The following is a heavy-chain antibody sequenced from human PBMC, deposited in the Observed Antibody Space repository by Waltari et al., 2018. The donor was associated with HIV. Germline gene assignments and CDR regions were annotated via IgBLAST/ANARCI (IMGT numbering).Heavy chain of an antibody. J-gene: IGHJ4*02. Sequence: EVQLVGSGEGLDKPGGSRSLPCAASGVRFGSYAMNWVRQAPGKGLEWIAYISRSSDYIYYADSIKGRFTISRDNAKNSVFLHMDNLRDVDTAVYYCTATVTTRGTFDYWGQGTAVPVS. CDR2: ISRSSDYI. CDR1: GVRFGSYA. D-gene: IGHD4-17*01. V-gene: IGHV3-21*06. CDR3: TATVTTRGTFDY.